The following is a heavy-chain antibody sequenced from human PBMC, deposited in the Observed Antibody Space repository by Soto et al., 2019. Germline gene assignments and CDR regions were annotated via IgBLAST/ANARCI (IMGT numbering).Heavy chain of an antibody. CDR1: GFTFSSYG. J-gene: IGHJ6*02. V-gene: IGHV3-30*18. CDR3: AKTDRQYYDILSSFGHSEEDYYYYYGMDV. Sequence: QVQLVESGGGVVQPGRSLRLSCAASGFTFSSYGMHWVRQAPGKGLEWVAVISYDGSNKYYADSVKGRFTISRDNSKNTLYLQMNSLRAEDTAVYYCAKTDRQYYDILSSFGHSEEDYYYYYGMDVWGQGTTVTVSS. D-gene: IGHD3-9*01. CDR2: ISYDGSNK.